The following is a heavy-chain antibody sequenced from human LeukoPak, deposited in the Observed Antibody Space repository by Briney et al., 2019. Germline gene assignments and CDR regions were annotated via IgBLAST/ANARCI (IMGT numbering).Heavy chain of an antibody. Sequence: PGGTLRLSCAASGFTFSSYSMNWVRQAPGKGLEWISYITSSSDSIQYADSVKGRFTISRDNSKHTLYLQMDSLRAEDTAVYYCAKNRGYGDYYFDYWGQGTLVTVSS. CDR2: ITSSSDSI. CDR1: GFTFSSYS. V-gene: IGHV3-48*01. J-gene: IGHJ4*02. D-gene: IGHD4-17*01. CDR3: AKNRGYGDYYFDY.